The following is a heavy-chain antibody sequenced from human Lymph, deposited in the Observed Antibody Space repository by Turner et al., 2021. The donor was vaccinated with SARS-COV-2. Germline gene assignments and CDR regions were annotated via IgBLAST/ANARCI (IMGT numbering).Heavy chain of an antibody. J-gene: IGHJ4*02. CDR1: GFHVSTYS. V-gene: IGHV3-21*01. CDR3: ARDIPTTADYFDY. D-gene: IGHD4-17*01. CDR2: ISSSSSYI. Sequence: EVQLVESGGGLVKPGGSLRLSCAASGFHVSTYSMNWVRQAPGKGLEWISSISSSSSYIYYADSVKGRFTISRDDAKNSLYLQMNSLRAEDTAVYYCARDIPTTADYFDYWGQGTLVTVSS.